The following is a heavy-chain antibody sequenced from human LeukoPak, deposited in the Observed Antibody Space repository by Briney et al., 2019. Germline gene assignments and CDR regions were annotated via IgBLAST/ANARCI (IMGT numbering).Heavy chain of an antibody. CDR3: ARVIVGAWTLEIVY. Sequence: ASVKVSCKASGYTFTSYGISWVRQAPGQGLEWMGWVSAYNGNTNYAQKLQGRVTMTTDTSTSTAYMELRSLRSDDTAVYYCARVIVGAWTLEIVYWGQGTLVTVSS. D-gene: IGHD1-26*01. CDR2: VSAYNGNT. V-gene: IGHV1-18*01. J-gene: IGHJ4*02. CDR1: GYTFTSYG.